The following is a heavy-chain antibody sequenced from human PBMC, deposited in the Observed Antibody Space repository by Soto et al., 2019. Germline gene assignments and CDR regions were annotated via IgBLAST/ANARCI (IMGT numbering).Heavy chain of an antibody. V-gene: IGHV4-34*01. CDR3: ARDGYSGYDFDLDY. Sequence: SETLSLTCAVYGGSFSGYYWSWIRQPPGKGLEWIGEINHSGSTNYNPSLKSRVTISVDTSKNQFSLKLSSVTAADTAMYYCARDGYSGYDFDLDYWGQGTLVTVSS. J-gene: IGHJ4*02. D-gene: IGHD5-12*01. CDR2: INHSGST. CDR1: GGSFSGYY.